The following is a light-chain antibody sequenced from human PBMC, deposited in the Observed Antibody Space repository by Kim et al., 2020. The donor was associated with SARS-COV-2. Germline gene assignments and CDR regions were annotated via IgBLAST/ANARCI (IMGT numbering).Light chain of an antibody. Sequence: QTATLTRTGNRNNVGNQGAAWLQQHQGHPPKLLSYRNNNRPSGISERLSASRSGNTASLTITGLQPEDEADYYCSAWDSSLSAWVFGGGTQLTVL. CDR1: RNNVGNQG. V-gene: IGLV10-54*01. CDR2: RNN. CDR3: SAWDSSLSAWV. J-gene: IGLJ3*02.